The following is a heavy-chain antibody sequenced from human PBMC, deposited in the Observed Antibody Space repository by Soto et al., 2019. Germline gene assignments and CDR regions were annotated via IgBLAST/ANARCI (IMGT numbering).Heavy chain of an antibody. V-gene: IGHV3-30-3*01. CDR2: ISYDGSNK. Sequence: PGGSLRLSCAASGFTFSSYAMHWVRQAPGKGLEWVAVISYDGSNKYYADSVKGRFTISRDNSKNTLYLQMNSLRAEDTAVYYCAREPYRGLYYYGMDVWGQGTTVTVSS. CDR3: AREPYRGLYYYGMDV. CDR1: GFTFSSYA. J-gene: IGHJ6*02. D-gene: IGHD3-10*01.